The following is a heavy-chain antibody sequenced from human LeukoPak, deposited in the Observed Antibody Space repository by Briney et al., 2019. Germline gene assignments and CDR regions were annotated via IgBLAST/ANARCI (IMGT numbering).Heavy chain of an antibody. CDR2: IDSRSSTI. CDR1: GFSFSRYE. V-gene: IGHV3-48*01. CDR3: AKGDGYNLFDY. Sequence: GGSLRLSCATSGFSFSRYEMNWVRQAPGKGLEWVAYIDSRSSTIYYADSVKGRFTISRDNSKNTLYLQMNSLRAEDTAVYYCAKGDGYNLFDYWGQGTLVTVSS. J-gene: IGHJ4*02. D-gene: IGHD5-24*01.